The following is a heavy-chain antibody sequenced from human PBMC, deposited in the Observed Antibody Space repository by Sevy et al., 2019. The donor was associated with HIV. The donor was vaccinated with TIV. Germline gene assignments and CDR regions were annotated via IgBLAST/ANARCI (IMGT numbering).Heavy chain of an antibody. V-gene: IGHV4-30-4*02. J-gene: IGHJ4*02. CDR1: GGSISNSDSY. CDR3: ASKRGYNHGLFEY. D-gene: IGHD5-12*01. Sequence: SETLSLTCTVSGGSISNSDSYWSWIRQPPGKGLEWIGYIHYTGGTYYNPFLKSRVAMSVDTSEKQFSLKLSSMTEADTAVSYCASKRGYNHGLFEYWGQGTLVTISS. CDR2: IHYTGGT.